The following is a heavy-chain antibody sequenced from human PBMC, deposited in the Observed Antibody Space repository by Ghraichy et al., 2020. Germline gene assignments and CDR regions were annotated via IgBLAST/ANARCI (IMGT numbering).Heavy chain of an antibody. CDR2: IYHSGST. CDR1: GYSISSGYY. CDR3: ARDIEGSIQLWLDGVRY. Sequence: SETLSLTCTVSGYSISSGYYWGWIRPPPGKGLEWIGSIYHSGSTYYNPSLKSRVTISVDTSKNQFSLKLSSVTAADTAVYYCARDIEGSIQLWLDGVRYWGQGTLVTVSS. J-gene: IGHJ4*02. D-gene: IGHD5-18*01. V-gene: IGHV4-38-2*02.